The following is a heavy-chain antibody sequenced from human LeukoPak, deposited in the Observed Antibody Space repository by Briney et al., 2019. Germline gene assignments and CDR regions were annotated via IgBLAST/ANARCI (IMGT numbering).Heavy chain of an antibody. CDR2: IYTSGST. Sequence: PSQTLSLTCTVSGGSISSGSYYWSWIRQPAGKGLEWIGRIYTSGSTNYNPSLKSRVTISVDTSKNQFSLKLSSVTAADTAVYYCARDRKLLRYFDWYVDLWGRGTLVTVSS. J-gene: IGHJ2*01. CDR3: ARDRKLLRYFDWYVDL. V-gene: IGHV4-61*02. CDR1: GGSISSGSYY. D-gene: IGHD3-9*01.